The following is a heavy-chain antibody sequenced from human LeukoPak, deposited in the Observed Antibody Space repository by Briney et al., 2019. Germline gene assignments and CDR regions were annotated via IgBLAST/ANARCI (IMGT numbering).Heavy chain of an antibody. D-gene: IGHD3-16*01. CDR1: GYTFTDYY. CDR2: INPSGGST. V-gene: IGHV1-46*01. J-gene: IGHJ4*02. CDR3: ARDWGNDYGDY. Sequence: ASVKVSCKASGYTFTDYYMHWVRQAPGQGLEWMGIINPSGGSTSYAQKFQGRVTMTRDMSTSTVYMELSSLRSEDTAVYYCARDWGNDYGDYWGQGTLVTVSS.